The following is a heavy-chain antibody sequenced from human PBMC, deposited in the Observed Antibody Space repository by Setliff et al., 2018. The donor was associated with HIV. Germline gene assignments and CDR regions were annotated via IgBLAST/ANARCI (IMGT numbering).Heavy chain of an antibody. V-gene: IGHV4-34*01. D-gene: IGHD3-3*01. CDR1: GGSFSGYY. CDR2: IDHSGST. J-gene: IGHJ5*02. CDR3: ARGFTIFGVGFSADPTGNWFDP. Sequence: PSETLSLTCAVYGGSFSGYYWSWIRQAPGKGLEWIGEIDHSGSTNYNPSLKSRVTISVDTSKNQFSLKLPSVTAADTAVYYCARGFTIFGVGFSADPTGNWFDPWGQGTLVTVSS.